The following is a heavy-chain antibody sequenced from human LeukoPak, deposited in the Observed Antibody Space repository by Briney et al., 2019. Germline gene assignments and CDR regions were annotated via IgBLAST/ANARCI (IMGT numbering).Heavy chain of an antibody. J-gene: IGHJ5*02. CDR3: ARGRRDIVVVPAAIVFFDP. D-gene: IGHD2-2*02. Sequence: PSETLSLTCAVYGGSFSGYYWSWIRQPPGKGPEWIGEINHSGSTNYNPSLKSRVTISVDTSKNQFSLRLSSVTAADTAVYYCARGRRDIVVVPAAIVFFDPWGQGTLVTVSS. CDR2: INHSGST. CDR1: GGSFSGYY. V-gene: IGHV4-34*01.